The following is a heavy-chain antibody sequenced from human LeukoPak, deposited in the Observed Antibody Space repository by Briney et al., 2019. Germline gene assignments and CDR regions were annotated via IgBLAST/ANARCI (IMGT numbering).Heavy chain of an antibody. D-gene: IGHD2-2*01. CDR2: ISSRSSYI. Sequence: TGGSLRLSCAASGFIFSSYGMSWVRQAPGKGLEWVSSISSRSSYIYYADSVKGRFTISRDDAKNSLYLQMNSLRAEDTAVYYCARKGYCSSTSCYDWYNWFDPWGQGTLVTVSS. J-gene: IGHJ5*02. CDR3: ARKGYCSSTSCYDWYNWFDP. V-gene: IGHV3-21*01. CDR1: GFIFSSYG.